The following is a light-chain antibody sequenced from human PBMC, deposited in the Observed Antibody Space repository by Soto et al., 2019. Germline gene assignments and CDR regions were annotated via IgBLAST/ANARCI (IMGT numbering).Light chain of an antibody. CDR3: QQCGSSPWT. Sequence: EVLMTQSPATLSVSPGERATLSCRASQSVSGKLAWYQQKPGQAPRLLIYAASSMATGIPDRFSGGGSGTDFTLTISRLEPEDFAVYYCQQCGSSPWTFGQGTKVDIK. J-gene: IGKJ1*01. CDR2: AAS. V-gene: IGKV3-20*01. CDR1: QSVSGK.